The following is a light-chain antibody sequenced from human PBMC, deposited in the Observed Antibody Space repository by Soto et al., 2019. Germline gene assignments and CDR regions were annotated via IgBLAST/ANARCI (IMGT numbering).Light chain of an antibody. J-gene: IGLJ1*01. CDR2: RSS. V-gene: IGLV1-40*01. CDR1: SSNIGAGYD. CDR3: QSCDSSLSGSGV. Sequence: QSALTQPPSVSGAPGQRVTISCTGSSSNIGAGYDVHWYQQLPGTAPKLLIYRSSNRPSGVPDRFSGSKSGTSASLAITGLQAEDEADYYCQSCDSSLSGSGVFGTGTKVTV.